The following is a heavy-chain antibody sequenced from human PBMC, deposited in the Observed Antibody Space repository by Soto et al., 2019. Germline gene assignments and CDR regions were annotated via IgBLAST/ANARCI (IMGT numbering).Heavy chain of an antibody. CDR2: IYKSATT. CDR1: GDSISSVDYF. V-gene: IGHV4-30-4*01. D-gene: IGHD2-8*01. Sequence: SETLSLTCSVSGDSISSVDYFWAWIRQPPGQALEYIGYIYKSATTYYNPSFESRVAISLDTSKSQFSLNVNSVTAADTAVYFCARGRYCINGRCFPNWFDSWGQGNLVTVSS. CDR3: ARGRYCINGRCFPNWFDS. J-gene: IGHJ5*01.